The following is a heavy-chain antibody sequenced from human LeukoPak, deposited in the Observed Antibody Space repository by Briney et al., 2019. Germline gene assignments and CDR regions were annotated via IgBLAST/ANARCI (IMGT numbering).Heavy chain of an antibody. CDR3: ASDFGYIVFDY. D-gene: IGHD6-13*01. CDR2: IYYSGST. Sequence: SETLSLTCTVSGVSISIYYWSRIRQPPGKGLEWILYIYYSGSTNYNPSLKSRVTISVDTSKNQFSLKVSSVAAADRAGYYCASDFGYIVFDYWGQGTLVTVSS. J-gene: IGHJ4*02. CDR1: GVSISIYY. V-gene: IGHV4-59*01.